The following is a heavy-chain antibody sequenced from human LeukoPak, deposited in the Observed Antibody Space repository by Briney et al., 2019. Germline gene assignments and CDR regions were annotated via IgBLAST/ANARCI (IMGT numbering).Heavy chain of an antibody. J-gene: IGHJ4*02. CDR1: GGSISSGGYY. CDR3: ARADSWFGEFNFDY. CDR2: IYYSGST. Sequence: SETLSLTRTVSGGSISSGGYYWSWIRQHPGKGLEWIGYIYYSGSTYYNPSLKSRVTISVDTSKNQFSLKLSSVTAADTAVYYCARADSWFGEFNFDYWGQGTLVTVSS. V-gene: IGHV4-31*03. D-gene: IGHD3-10*01.